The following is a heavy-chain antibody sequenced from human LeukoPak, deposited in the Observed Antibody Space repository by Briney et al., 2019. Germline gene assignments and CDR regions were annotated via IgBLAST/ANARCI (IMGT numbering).Heavy chain of an antibody. Sequence: GGSLRLSCAASGFTVSSNYMSWVRQAPGKGLEWVSVIYIGGDTYYADSVKGRFTISRDNSKNTLYLQMNSLRAEDTAVYYCAKSGKYDILTGYYYYMDVWGKGTTVTISS. CDR1: GFTVSSNY. V-gene: IGHV3-53*01. CDR2: IYIGGDT. D-gene: IGHD3-9*01. J-gene: IGHJ6*03. CDR3: AKSGKYDILTGYYYYMDV.